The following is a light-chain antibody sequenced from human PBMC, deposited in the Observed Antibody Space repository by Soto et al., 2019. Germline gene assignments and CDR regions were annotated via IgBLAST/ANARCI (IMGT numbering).Light chain of an antibody. J-gene: IGKJ1*01. CDR3: QQYNSFWT. CDR2: GAS. Sequence: ELVLTQSPATLSLSPGERATLSCRASQSVSSYLAWYQQKPGQAPRLLISGASSRATGIPDRFSGSGSGTDFTLTISRLEPEDFATYYCQQYNSFWTFGQGTKV. V-gene: IGKV3-20*01. CDR1: QSVSSY.